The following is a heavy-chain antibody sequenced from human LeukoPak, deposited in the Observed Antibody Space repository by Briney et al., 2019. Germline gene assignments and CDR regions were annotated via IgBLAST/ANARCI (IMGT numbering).Heavy chain of an antibody. D-gene: IGHD6-19*01. J-gene: IGHJ5*02. CDR3: VRDRRTGYSSDWFDR. CDR1: CGSISSYY. Sequence: PSDTRPLTSTVSCGSISSYYCRLIQQPAPKVVGVIWRIYISYNTHYNPSLKRRVTMSIDTSKNEFSLKLSYVTAGDTAVYYCVRDRRTGYSSDWFDRRGEGSLV. V-gene: IGHV4-4*07. CDR2: IYISYNT.